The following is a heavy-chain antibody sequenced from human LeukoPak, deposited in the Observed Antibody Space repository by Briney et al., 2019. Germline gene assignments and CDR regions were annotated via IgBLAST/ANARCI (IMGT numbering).Heavy chain of an antibody. D-gene: IGHD6-13*01. V-gene: IGHV3-23*01. J-gene: IGHJ4*02. CDR1: GFTFSSYA. Sequence: GGSLRLSCAASGFTFSSYAMSWVRQAPGKGLEWVSAISGSGGRTYYTDSVKGRFTISRDNSKNTLYLQMNSLRAEDTAVYYCAISGIAAAVFVYWGQGTLVTVSS. CDR2: ISGSGGRT. CDR3: AISGIAAAVFVY.